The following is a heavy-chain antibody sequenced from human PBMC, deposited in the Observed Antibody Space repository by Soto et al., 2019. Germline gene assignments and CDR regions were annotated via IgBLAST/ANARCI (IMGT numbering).Heavy chain of an antibody. CDR3: TRSIAAHFDY. CDR1: GFTFGDYA. J-gene: IGHJ4*02. Sequence: EVQLVESGGGWVQPGRSLRLSCTASGFTFGDYAMSWVRQAPGKGLEWVGFIRSKAYGGTTEYAASVKGRFTISRDDSKSIAYLQMNSLKTEDTAVYYCTRSIAAHFDYWGQGTLVTVSS. CDR2: IRSKAYGGTT. D-gene: IGHD6-6*01. V-gene: IGHV3-49*04.